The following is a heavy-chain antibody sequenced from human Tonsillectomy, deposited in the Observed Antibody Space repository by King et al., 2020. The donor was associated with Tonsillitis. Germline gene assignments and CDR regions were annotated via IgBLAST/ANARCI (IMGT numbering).Heavy chain of an antibody. CDR1: GFTFSSYA. Sequence: VQLVESGGGLVQPGGSLRLSCAASGFTFSSYAMSWVRQVPGKGLEWVSVIYSGGSSTYYADSVKGRFTISRDNSKNTLYLQMNSLRAEDTAVYYCAKLENYGDYYYYYGMDVWGQGTTVTVSS. J-gene: IGHJ6*02. V-gene: IGHV3-23*03. CDR3: AKLENYGDYYYYYGMDV. D-gene: IGHD4-17*01. CDR2: IYSGGSST.